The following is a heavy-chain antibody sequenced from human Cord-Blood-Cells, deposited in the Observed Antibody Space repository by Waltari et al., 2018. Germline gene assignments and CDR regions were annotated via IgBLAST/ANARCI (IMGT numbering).Heavy chain of an antibody. CDR2: IYYSGST. CDR3: ARRGAVAGMDY. Sequence: QLQLQESGPGLVKPSETLSLTCTVSGGSISSSSYYWGWIRQPPGKGLEWIGSIYYSGSTSYNPSLKSRVTISVDTSKNQFSLKLSSVTAADTAVYYCARRGAVAGMDYWGQGTLVTVSS. J-gene: IGHJ4*02. D-gene: IGHD6-19*01. V-gene: IGHV4-39*07. CDR1: GGSISSSSYY.